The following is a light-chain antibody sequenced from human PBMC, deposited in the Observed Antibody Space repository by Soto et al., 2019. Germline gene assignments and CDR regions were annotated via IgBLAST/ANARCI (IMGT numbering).Light chain of an antibody. Sequence: DIQLTQSPSFLSASVGDRVTMTCRASQGISTYLAWYQQKPGKAPKLLIYAASTLQSGVPSRFSGSGSGTEFAIAISSLQLEDFATYYCQQVITYPQTFGQGTKADIK. V-gene: IGKV1-9*01. CDR1: QGISTY. J-gene: IGKJ1*01. CDR3: QQVITYPQT. CDR2: AAS.